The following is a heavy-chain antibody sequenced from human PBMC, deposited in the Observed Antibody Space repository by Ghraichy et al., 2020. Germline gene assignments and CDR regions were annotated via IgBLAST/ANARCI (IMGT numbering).Heavy chain of an antibody. V-gene: IGHV3-21*06. CDR2: ISGGATVT. CDR3: ARANSSGWSGDFDL. CDR1: GFTFSDRS. D-gene: IGHD6-19*01. J-gene: IGHJ4*02. Sequence: GGSLRLSCAPFGFTFSDRSMHWVRQAPGKGLEWLAYISGGATVTYYAASVKGRFTISRDNVKDSLSLQMRGLRVEDTAVYFCARANSSGWSGDFDLWGQATLVTVSS.